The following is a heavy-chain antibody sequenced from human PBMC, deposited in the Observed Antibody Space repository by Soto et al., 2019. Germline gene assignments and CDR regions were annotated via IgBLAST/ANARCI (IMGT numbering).Heavy chain of an antibody. V-gene: IGHV4-39*01. Sequence: PSETLSLTCTVSGGSISSSSYYWGWIRQPPGKGLEWIGSIYYSGSTYYNPSLKSRVTISVDTSKNQFSLKLSSVTAADTAVYYCARSGGIAVAGTSFDPWGQGTLVT. D-gene: IGHD6-19*01. CDR1: GGSISSSSYY. J-gene: IGHJ5*02. CDR2: IYYSGST. CDR3: ARSGGIAVAGTSFDP.